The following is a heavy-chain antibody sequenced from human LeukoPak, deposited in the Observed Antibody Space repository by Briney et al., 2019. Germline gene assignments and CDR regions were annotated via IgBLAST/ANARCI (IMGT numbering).Heavy chain of an antibody. V-gene: IGHV5-51*01. CDR2: IYPGDSDT. J-gene: IGHJ4*02. CDR3: ARQINILGATPDY. Sequence: GESLKISCKGSGYIFTSYWIGWVRQMPGKGLEWMGIIYPGDSDTRYSPSFHGQVTISADKSISTAYLQWSSLKASDTAMYYCARQINILGATPDYWGQGTLVTVSS. CDR1: GYIFTSYW. D-gene: IGHD1-26*01.